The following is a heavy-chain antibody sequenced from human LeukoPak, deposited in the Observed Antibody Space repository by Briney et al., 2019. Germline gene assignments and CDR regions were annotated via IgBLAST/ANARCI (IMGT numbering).Heavy chain of an antibody. CDR1: GFNFRGQA. CDR2: ISGRGETT. D-gene: IGHD2-2*01. CDR3: AKELGHALPFDY. V-gene: IGHV3-23*01. J-gene: IGHJ4*02. Sequence: GGPLRLSCVASGFNFRGQAMSWVRQGPGKGLEWVAGISGRGETTYYADSVQGQFTISRDNSKNMLYLEMNSLRDEDTAIYYCAKELGHALPFDYWGQGTLVTVSS.